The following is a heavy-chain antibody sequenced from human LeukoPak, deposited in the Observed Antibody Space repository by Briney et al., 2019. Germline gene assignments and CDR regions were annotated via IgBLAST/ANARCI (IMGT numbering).Heavy chain of an antibody. CDR1: GGSISRGDYY. CDR2: IYYSGST. V-gene: IGHV4-30-4*01. D-gene: IGHD6-13*01. CDR3: ARAYRSSWYDY. Sequence: SETLSLTCTVSGGSISRGDYYWSWIRQPPGKGLEWIGYIYYSGSTDYNPSLKSRVTISVDTSKNQFSLKLSSVTAADTAVYYCARAYRSSWYDYWGQGTLVTVSS. J-gene: IGHJ4*02.